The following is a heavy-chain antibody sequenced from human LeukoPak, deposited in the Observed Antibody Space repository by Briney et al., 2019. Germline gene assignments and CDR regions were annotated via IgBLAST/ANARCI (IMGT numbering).Heavy chain of an antibody. CDR1: GYXFTSYW. CDR2: IYPGDSDT. D-gene: IGHD2-15*01. Sequence: GESLKISCKGSGYXFTSYWICWVRQMPGKGLEWMGIIYPGDSDTRYSPSFQGQVTISADKSISTAYLQWSSLKASDTAMYCCARVVAAADWYFDLWGRGTLVTVSS. CDR3: ARVVAAADWYFDL. J-gene: IGHJ2*01. V-gene: IGHV5-51*01.